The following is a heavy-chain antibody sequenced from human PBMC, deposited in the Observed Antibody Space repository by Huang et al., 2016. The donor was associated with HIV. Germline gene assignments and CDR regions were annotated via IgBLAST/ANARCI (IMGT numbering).Heavy chain of an antibody. Sequence: VQLIESGGGVVQPGKSLRLSCATSGFILSNYGMHWVRKAPGKGLKWVAFIRNDGMKKNYADSVRGRFTGGRDNGNNTLFLQMRSLGVDDTAVYYCARGDYYDSSGYHPGYFDYWGQGILVTVSS. CDR1: GFILSNYG. J-gene: IGHJ4*02. D-gene: IGHD3-22*01. CDR2: IRNDGMKK. CDR3: ARGDYYDSSGYHPGYFDY. V-gene: IGHV3-33*04.